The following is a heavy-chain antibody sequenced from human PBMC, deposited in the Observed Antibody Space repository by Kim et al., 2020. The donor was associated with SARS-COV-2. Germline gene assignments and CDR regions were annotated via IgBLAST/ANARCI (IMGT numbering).Heavy chain of an antibody. Sequence: GGSLRLSCAASGFTFSRYGMHWVRQAPEMGLMWVSRIWPDGTNINYADSVKGRFTISRDNSKNTLYLQMNSLRDEDTAVYYCARGETAVGPGAFDTWGQG. D-gene: IGHD6-19*01. J-gene: IGHJ4*02. V-gene: IGHV3-33*08. CDR1: GFTFSRYG. CDR3: ARGETAVGPGAFDT. CDR2: IWPDGTNI.